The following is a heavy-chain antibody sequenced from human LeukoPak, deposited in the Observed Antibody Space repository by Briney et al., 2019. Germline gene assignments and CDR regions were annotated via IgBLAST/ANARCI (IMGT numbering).Heavy chain of an antibody. D-gene: IGHD5-12*01. CDR2: IWQGESGA. CDR1: GFTFGAYW. V-gene: IGHV3-7*04. Sequence: GGSLRLSCAASGFTFGAYWMNRVRQAPGKGLEWVANIWQGESGAHYVDSVTGRFIISGDSAKTSLYLQMNNLRAEDSAVYYCVRGRDIVATAPYYYYGMDVWGQGTTVTVSS. CDR3: VRGRDIVATAPYYYYGMDV. J-gene: IGHJ6*02.